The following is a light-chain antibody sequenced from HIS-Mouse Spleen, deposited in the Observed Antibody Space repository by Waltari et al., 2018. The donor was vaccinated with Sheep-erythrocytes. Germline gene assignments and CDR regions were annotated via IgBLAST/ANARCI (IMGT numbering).Light chain of an antibody. Sequence: DIVMTQSPDSLAVSLGERATINCKSSQSVLYSSNNKNYLAWYPQKPGQPPTLPLYWAATRESGVPDRFSGSGSGTDFTLTISSLQAEDVAVYYCQQYYSTPRTFGQGTKVEIK. CDR3: QQYYSTPRT. V-gene: IGKV4-1*01. J-gene: IGKJ1*01. CDR1: QSVLYSSNNKNY. CDR2: WAA.